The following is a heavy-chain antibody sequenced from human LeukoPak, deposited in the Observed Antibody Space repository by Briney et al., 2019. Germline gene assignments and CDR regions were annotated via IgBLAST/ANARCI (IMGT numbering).Heavy chain of an antibody. J-gene: IGHJ6*03. CDR1: GFTFSSYS. V-gene: IGHV3-48*01. Sequence: TGGSLRLSCAASGFTFSSYSMNWVRQAPGKGLEWVSYISSSSSTIYYADSVKGRFTISRDNAKNSLYLQMNSLRAEDTAVYYCARTGGPYYYYYYMDVWGKGTTVTVSS. CDR2: ISSSSSTI. CDR3: ARTGGPYYYYYYMDV. D-gene: IGHD4-23*01.